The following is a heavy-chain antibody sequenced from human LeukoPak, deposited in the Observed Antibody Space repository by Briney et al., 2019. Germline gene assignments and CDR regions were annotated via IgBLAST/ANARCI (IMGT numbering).Heavy chain of an antibody. Sequence: PGRSLRLSCAASGFTFDDYAMHWVRQAPGKGLEWVSGISWNSGSIGYADSVKGRFTISRDNAKNSLYLQMNSLRAEDTALYYCAKGTTWNYEYHWFDPWGQGTLVTVSS. CDR1: GFTFDDYA. D-gene: IGHD1-7*01. CDR3: AKGTTWNYEYHWFDP. J-gene: IGHJ5*02. V-gene: IGHV3-9*01. CDR2: ISWNSGSI.